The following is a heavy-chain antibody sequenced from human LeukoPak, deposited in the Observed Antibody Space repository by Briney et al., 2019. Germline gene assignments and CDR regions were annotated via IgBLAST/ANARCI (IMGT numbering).Heavy chain of an antibody. J-gene: IGHJ4*02. Sequence: GGSLRLSCAASRFTFSGYWMSWVRQTPEKGLEGVANIKQDGYEKYYVDSVKGRFTISRDNAKNSLYLQMNSLRADDTAIYYCARDKIVGPTTLDYWGQGTLVTVSS. V-gene: IGHV3-7*01. CDR1: RFTFSGYW. CDR2: IKQDGYEK. CDR3: ARDKIVGPTTLDY. D-gene: IGHD1-26*01.